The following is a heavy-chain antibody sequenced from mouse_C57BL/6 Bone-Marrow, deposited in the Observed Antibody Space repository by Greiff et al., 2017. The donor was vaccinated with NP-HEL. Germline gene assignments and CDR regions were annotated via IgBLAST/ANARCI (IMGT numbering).Heavy chain of an antibody. D-gene: IGHD1-1*01. CDR2: IWRGGST. V-gene: IGHV2-5*01. J-gene: IGHJ4*01. CDR3: AKKGTYYYGSSYAMDY. Sequence: VQRVESGPGLVQPSQSLSITCTVSGFSLTSYGVHWVRQSPGKGLEWLGVIWRGGSTDYNAAFMSRLSITKDNSKSQVFFKMNSLQADDTAIYYCAKKGTYYYGSSYAMDYWGQGTSVTVSS. CDR1: GFSLTSYG.